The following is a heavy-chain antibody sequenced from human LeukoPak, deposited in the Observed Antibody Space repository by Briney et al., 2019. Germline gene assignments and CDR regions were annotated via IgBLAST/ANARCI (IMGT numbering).Heavy chain of an antibody. CDR1: GYTFTGYY. V-gene: IGHV1-2*02. J-gene: IGHJ4*02. D-gene: IGHD3-16*02. Sequence: ASVKVSCKASGYTFTGYYMHWVRQAPGQGLEWMGWINPNSGGTNYAQKFQGRVTMTRDTSISTVYMELSRLRSDDTAVYYCARDLPLGPNWDYWGQGTLVTVSS. CDR3: ARDLPLGPNWDY. CDR2: INPNSGGT.